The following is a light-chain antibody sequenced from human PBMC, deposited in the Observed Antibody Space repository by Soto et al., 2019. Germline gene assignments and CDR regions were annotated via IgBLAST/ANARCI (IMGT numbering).Light chain of an antibody. V-gene: IGKV3-20*01. CDR1: QSVSSSY. CDR2: GAS. CDR3: QQYDSSPPAT. Sequence: EIVLTQSPGTLSLSPGERATLSCRASQSVSSSYLAWYQQKPGQAPRLLIYGASSRATGIPDRFSGSGSGTDFTLTISRLEAEDFAVYYCQQYDSSPPATFGQGTKVEIK. J-gene: IGKJ1*01.